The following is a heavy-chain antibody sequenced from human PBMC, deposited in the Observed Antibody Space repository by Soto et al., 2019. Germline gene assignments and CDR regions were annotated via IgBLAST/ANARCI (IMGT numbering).Heavy chain of an antibody. J-gene: IGHJ4*02. V-gene: IGHV4-59*12. CDR3: AKAWGQLWPPFDY. Sequence: SETLSLTCTVSGGSISSYYWSWIRQPPGKGLEWIGYIYYSGSTNYNPSLKSRVTISVDTSKNQFSLKLSSVTAEDTAVFYCAKAWGQLWPPFDYWGQGTLVTVSS. CDR2: IYYSGST. CDR1: GGSISSYY. D-gene: IGHD5-18*01.